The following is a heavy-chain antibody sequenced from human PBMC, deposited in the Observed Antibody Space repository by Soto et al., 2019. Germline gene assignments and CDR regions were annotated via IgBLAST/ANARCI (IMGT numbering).Heavy chain of an antibody. D-gene: IGHD2-2*01. CDR3: ARDPLGYCSSTSCYPGLNNWFGP. Sequence: GGSLRLSCAASGFTFSSYWMSWVRQAPGKGLEWVANIKQDGSEKYYVDSVKGRFTISRDNAKNSLYLQMNSLRAEDTAVYYCARDPLGYCSSTSCYPGLNNWFGPWGQGTLVTVSS. V-gene: IGHV3-7*03. J-gene: IGHJ5*02. CDR1: GFTFSSYW. CDR2: IKQDGSEK.